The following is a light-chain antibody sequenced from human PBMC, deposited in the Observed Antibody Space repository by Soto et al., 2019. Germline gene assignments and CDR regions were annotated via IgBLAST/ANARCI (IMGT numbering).Light chain of an antibody. J-gene: IGLJ3*02. CDR1: SSDVGGYNY. Sequence: QSVLTQPASVSGSPGQSITISCTGTSSDVGGYNYVSWYQQHPGKAPKLMIYEVRNRPSGVSNRFSGSKSGNTASLTISGHQDEDESDYSCSSYTSSSTVFGGGTKLTVL. V-gene: IGLV2-14*01. CDR3: SSYTSSSTV. CDR2: EVR.